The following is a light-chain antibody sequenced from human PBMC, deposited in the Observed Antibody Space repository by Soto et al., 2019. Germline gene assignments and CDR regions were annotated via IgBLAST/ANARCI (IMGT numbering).Light chain of an antibody. CDR3: MQTAQFPRP. CDR2: QVS. CDR1: QSLVDSAGNTH. Sequence: DIVMTQTPLSSPVTLGQPASISCRSSQSLVDSAGNTHLSWLQQRPGQPPRLLIYQVSNRFFGVPDRFRGSGAGTDFTLQISRVEAKDVGLYYCMQTAQFPRPFGQGTKVE. J-gene: IGKJ1*01. V-gene: IGKV2-24*01.